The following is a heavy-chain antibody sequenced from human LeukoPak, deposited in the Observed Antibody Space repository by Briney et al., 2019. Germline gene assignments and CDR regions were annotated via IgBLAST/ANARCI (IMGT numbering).Heavy chain of an antibody. D-gene: IGHD2-21*02. Sequence: PSETLSLTCTVSGGSISSGGYYWSWIRQHPGKGLEWIGYIYYSGSTYYNPSLKSRVTISVDTSKNQFSLELSSVTAADTAVYYCARGIVVVTAENWFDPWGQGTLVTVSS. CDR2: IYYSGST. CDR1: GGSISSGGYY. J-gene: IGHJ5*02. V-gene: IGHV4-31*03. CDR3: ARGIVVVTAENWFDP.